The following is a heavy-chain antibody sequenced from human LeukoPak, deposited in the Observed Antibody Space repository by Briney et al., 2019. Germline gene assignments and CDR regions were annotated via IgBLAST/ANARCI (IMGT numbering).Heavy chain of an antibody. CDR2: IRSSGSTI. CDR3: ARGGLTIAEATTSWYLDY. V-gene: IGHV3-48*03. Sequence: GGSLRLSCAASGFTFSSYEMNWVRQAPGKGLEWVSYIRSSGSTIYYADSVKGRFTIYRDNAKNSLYLQMNSLRAEDTAVYYCARGGLTIAEATTSWYLDYWGQGTLVTVSS. CDR1: GFTFSSYE. D-gene: IGHD1-26*01. J-gene: IGHJ4*02.